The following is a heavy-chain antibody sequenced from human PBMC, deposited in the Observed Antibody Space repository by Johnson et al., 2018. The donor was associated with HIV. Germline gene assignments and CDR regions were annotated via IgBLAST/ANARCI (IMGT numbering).Heavy chain of an antibody. CDR2: ISSSGSTI. CDR1: GFTFSDHY. D-gene: IGHD1-14*01. Sequence: VQLVESGGGLVKPGGSLRLSCAASGFTFSDHYMSWIRQAPGKGPDWVSYISSSGSTIYYADSVKGRFTISRDNAKNSLYLQMNSLRAEDTAVYYCVTRDPTHRPGAFDIWGQGTMVTVSS. J-gene: IGHJ3*02. V-gene: IGHV3-11*04. CDR3: VTRDPTHRPGAFDI.